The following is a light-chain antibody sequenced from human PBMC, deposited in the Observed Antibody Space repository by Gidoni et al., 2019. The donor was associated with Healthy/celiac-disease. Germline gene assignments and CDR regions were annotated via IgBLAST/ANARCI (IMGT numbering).Light chain of an antibody. J-gene: IGKJ1*01. Sequence: EIVMTQSPATLSVSPGERATLSCRASQSVSSNLAWYQQKPGQAPRLLIYGASTRATGIPARFSGSGSGTEFTLTISSQQSEDFAVYYCQQYNNWPPVTFGQGTKVEIK. V-gene: IGKV3-15*01. CDR2: GAS. CDR1: QSVSSN. CDR3: QQYNNWPPVT.